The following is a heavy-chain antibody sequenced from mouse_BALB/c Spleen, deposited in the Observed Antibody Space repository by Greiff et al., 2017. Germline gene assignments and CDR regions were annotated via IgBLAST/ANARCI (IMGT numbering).Heavy chain of an antibody. D-gene: IGHD2-10*02. Sequence: VQLQQSGAELVRPGTSVKVSCKASGYAFTNYLIEWVKQRPGQGLEWIGVINPGSGGTNYNEKFKGKATLTADKSSSTAYMQLSSLTSDDSAVYFCAREGYGNGYAMDYGGQGTSVTVSS. CDR3: AREGYGNGYAMDY. J-gene: IGHJ4*01. V-gene: IGHV1-54*01. CDR2: INPGSGGT. CDR1: GYAFTNYL.